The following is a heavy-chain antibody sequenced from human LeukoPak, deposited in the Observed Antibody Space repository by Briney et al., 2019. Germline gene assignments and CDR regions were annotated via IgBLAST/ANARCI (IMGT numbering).Heavy chain of an antibody. V-gene: IGHV1-8*03. CDR1: GYTFSSYD. J-gene: IGHJ2*01. D-gene: IGHD3-10*01. CDR3: ARGTGLLWFGELNWYFDL. CDR2: MNSNSGNT. Sequence: ASVKVSCKASGYTFSSYDINGVRQATGQGLEWMGWMNSNSGNTGYAQKSQGRVTITRNTSISTAYMELSSLRSEDTAVYYCARGTGLLWFGELNWYFDLWGRGTLVTVSS.